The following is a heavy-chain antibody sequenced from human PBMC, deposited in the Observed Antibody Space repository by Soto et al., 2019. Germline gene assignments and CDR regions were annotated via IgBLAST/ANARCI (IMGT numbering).Heavy chain of an antibody. J-gene: IGHJ4*02. Sequence: EVQLVESGGGLVQPGGSLRLSCSASGFTFSIYAMHWVRQAPGKGLEYVSSISTNGGSTHYADSVKGRFTISRDNSKNTVYLHMSSLRAEDTAVYYCVKGEYYYDSSGYYPFDYWGQGTLVTVSS. CDR3: VKGEYYYDSSGYYPFDY. CDR1: GFTFSIYA. CDR2: ISTNGGST. V-gene: IGHV3-64D*06. D-gene: IGHD3-22*01.